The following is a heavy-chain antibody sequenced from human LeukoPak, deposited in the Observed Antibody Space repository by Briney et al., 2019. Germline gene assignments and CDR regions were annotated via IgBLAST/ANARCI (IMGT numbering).Heavy chain of an antibody. CDR3: AREGCNYDFWSGYLDAFDI. D-gene: IGHD3-3*01. CDR2: IYYSGST. CDR1: GGSISSSSYY. J-gene: IGHJ3*02. V-gene: IGHV4-39*07. Sequence: PSQTLSFTCTVSGGSISSSSYYWGWIRQPPGKGLEWIGSIYYSGSTYYNPSLKSRVTISVDTSKNQFSLKLSSVTAADTAVYYCAREGCNYDFWSGYLDAFDIWGQGTMVTVSS.